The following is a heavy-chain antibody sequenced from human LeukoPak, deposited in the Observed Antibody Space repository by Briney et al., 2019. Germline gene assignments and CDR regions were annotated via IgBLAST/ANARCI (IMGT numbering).Heavy chain of an antibody. J-gene: IGHJ3*02. CDR3: ARTGSSDAFDI. D-gene: IGHD3-10*01. Sequence: SETLSLTCTVSGGSISNSSYYWGWIRQPPGKGLEWIGSIYYSGSTYYNPSLKSRVTISVDTSKNQFSLKLSSVTAADTAVYYCARTGSSDAFDIWGQGTMVTVSS. V-gene: IGHV4-39*07. CDR2: IYYSGST. CDR1: GGSISNSSYY.